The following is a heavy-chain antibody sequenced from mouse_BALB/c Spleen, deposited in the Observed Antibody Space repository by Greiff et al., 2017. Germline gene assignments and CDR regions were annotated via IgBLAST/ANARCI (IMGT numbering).Heavy chain of an antibody. Sequence: EVMLVESGGGLVQPGGSRKLSCAASGFTFSSFGMHWVRQAPEKGLEWVAYISSGSSTIYYADTVKGRFTISRDNPKNTLFLQMTSLRSEDTAMYYCARDYYGSSYDPYWGQGTLVTVSA. D-gene: IGHD1-1*01. CDR2: ISSGSSTI. CDR1: GFTFSSFG. V-gene: IGHV5-17*02. CDR3: ARDYYGSSYDPY. J-gene: IGHJ3*01.